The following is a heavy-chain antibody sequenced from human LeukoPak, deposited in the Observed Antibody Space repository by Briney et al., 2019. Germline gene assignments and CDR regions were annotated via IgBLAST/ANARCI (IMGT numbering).Heavy chain of an antibody. D-gene: IGHD2-15*01. CDR3: ARGLHCSGGSCYTDYYYMDV. J-gene: IGHJ6*03. CDR1: GGSISSFY. Sequence: SETLSLTCTVSGGSISSFYWSWIRQPPGKGLEWIGYIYYTGSTNYNSSLKSRVTISVDTSKNQFSLKLSSVTAADTAVYYCARGLHCSGGSCYTDYYYMDVWGKGTTVTISS. V-gene: IGHV4-59*12. CDR2: IYYTGST.